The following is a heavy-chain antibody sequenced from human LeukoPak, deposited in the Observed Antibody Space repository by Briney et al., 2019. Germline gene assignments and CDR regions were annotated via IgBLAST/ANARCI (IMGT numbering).Heavy chain of an antibody. J-gene: IGHJ6*02. CDR3: ARDRHFDIVVVEQGYYYGMDV. V-gene: IGHV1-69*04. D-gene: IGHD2-15*01. CDR1: GGTFSSYA. Sequence: ASVKVSCKASGGTFSSYAISWVRQAPGQGLEWMGRIIPILGIANYAQKFQGRVTITADKSTSTAYMELSSLRSEDTAVYYCARDRHFDIVVVEQGYYYGMDVWGQGTTVTVSS. CDR2: IIPILGIA.